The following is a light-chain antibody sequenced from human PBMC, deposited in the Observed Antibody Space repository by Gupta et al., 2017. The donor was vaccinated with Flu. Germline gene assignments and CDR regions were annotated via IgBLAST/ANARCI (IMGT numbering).Light chain of an antibody. Sequence: DIQMTQSPSTLSASIGDRVTITCRASESISTYLAWYQRKPGKAPKLLVYLASTLESGVPSRFRGSGSGTEFSLTISSLQPDDSATYYCQHCSRFPFTFGQGTNLEIK. J-gene: IGKJ2*01. CDR2: LAS. CDR1: ESISTY. CDR3: QHCSRFPFT. V-gene: IGKV1-5*01.